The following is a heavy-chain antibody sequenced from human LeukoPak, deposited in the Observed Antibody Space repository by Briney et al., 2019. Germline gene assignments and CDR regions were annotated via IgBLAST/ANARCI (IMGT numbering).Heavy chain of an antibody. CDR3: AKDLADYYYDSSGSDY. J-gene: IGHJ4*02. Sequence: PGGSLRLSCAASGFTFSSYGMHWVRQAPGKGLEWVAFIRYDGSNKYYADSVKGRFTISRDNSKNTLYLQMNSLRAEDTAVYYCAKDLADYYYDSSGSDYWGQGTLVTVSS. CDR1: GFTFSSYG. D-gene: IGHD3-22*01. V-gene: IGHV3-30*02. CDR2: IRYDGSNK.